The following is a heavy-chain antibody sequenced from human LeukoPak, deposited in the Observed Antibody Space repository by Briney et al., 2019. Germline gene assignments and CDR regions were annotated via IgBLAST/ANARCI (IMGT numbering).Heavy chain of an antibody. J-gene: IGHJ6*03. Sequence: SETLSLTCAVYGGSCSGYYWSWIRQPPGKGLEWIGEINHSGSTNYNPSLKSRVTISVDTSKNQFSLKLSSVTAADTAVYYCARVGFHDFWSGYYTYYYYYMDVWGKGTTVTVSS. D-gene: IGHD3-3*01. V-gene: IGHV4-34*01. CDR3: ARVGFHDFWSGYYTYYYYYMDV. CDR1: GGSCSGYY. CDR2: INHSGST.